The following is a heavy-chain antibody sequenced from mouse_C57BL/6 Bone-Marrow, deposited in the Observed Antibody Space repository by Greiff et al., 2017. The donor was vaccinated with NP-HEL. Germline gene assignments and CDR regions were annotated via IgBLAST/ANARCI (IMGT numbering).Heavy chain of an antibody. D-gene: IGHD4-1*01. J-gene: IGHJ2*01. CDR2: ISNLAYSI. CDR1: GFTFSDYG. CDR3: ARHETGVFDY. V-gene: IGHV5-15*01. Sequence: EVHLVESGGGLVQPGGSLKLSCAASGFTFSDYGMAWVRQAPRKGPEWVAFISNLAYSIYYADTVTGRFTISRENAKNTLYLEMSSLRSEDTAMYYCARHETGVFDYWGQGTTLTVSS.